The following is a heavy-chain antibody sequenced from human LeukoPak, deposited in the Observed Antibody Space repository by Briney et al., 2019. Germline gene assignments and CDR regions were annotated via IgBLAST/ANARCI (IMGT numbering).Heavy chain of an antibody. Sequence: GGSLRLSCAASGFTFSSYSMNWVRQAPGKGLEWVSSISSSSSYIYYADSVKGRFTTSRDNAKNSPYLQMNSLRAEDTAVYYCARDPVSCSSTSCYWGQGTLVTVSS. J-gene: IGHJ4*02. CDR1: GFTFSSYS. CDR2: ISSSSSYI. V-gene: IGHV3-21*01. D-gene: IGHD2-2*01. CDR3: ARDPVSCSSTSCY.